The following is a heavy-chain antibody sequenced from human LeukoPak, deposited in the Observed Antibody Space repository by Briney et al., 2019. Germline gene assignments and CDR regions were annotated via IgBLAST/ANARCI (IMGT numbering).Heavy chain of an antibody. D-gene: IGHD6-19*01. CDR3: ARRIAVAGTGYYGLDV. J-gene: IGHJ6*02. V-gene: IGHV5-51*01. Sequence: ESLKISCKGSGYTFNTYWIAWVRQMPGKGLEWMGIIYPGDSDTRYSPSFQGQVTISADKSIGTAYLQWSSLKASDTATYYCARRIAVAGTGYYGLDVWGQGTTVTVSS. CDR2: IYPGDSDT. CDR1: GYTFNTYW.